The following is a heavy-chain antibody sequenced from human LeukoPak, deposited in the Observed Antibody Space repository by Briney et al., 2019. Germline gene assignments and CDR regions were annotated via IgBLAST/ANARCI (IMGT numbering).Heavy chain of an antibody. CDR3: ARDFQGSFDP. CDR2: IIPIFGTA. J-gene: IGHJ5*02. D-gene: IGHD3-10*01. V-gene: IGHV1-69*05. CDR1: GGTFSSYA. Sequence: SVKVSCKASGGTFSSYAISWVRQAPGQGLEWMGGIIPIFGTANYAQKFQGRVTMTTDTSTSTAYMELRSLRSDDTAVYCCARDFQGSFDPWGQGTLVTVSS.